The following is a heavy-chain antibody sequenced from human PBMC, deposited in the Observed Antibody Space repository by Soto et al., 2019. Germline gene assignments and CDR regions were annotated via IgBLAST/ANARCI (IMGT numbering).Heavy chain of an antibody. Sequence: QVQMVQSGAEVKKPGSSVKVSCKASGGTFSSYAISWVRQAPGQGLEWMGGIIPIFGTANYAQKLQGRVTITADESTITAYMELSSLRSEDTAVYYCASALPGYYDSSGYSAFDIWGQGTMVTVSS. V-gene: IGHV1-69*12. CDR1: GGTFSSYA. CDR2: IIPIFGTA. CDR3: ASALPGYYDSSGYSAFDI. J-gene: IGHJ3*02. D-gene: IGHD3-22*01.